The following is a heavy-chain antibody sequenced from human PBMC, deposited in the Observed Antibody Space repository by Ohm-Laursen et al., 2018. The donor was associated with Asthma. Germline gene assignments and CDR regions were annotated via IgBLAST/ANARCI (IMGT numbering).Heavy chain of an antibody. J-gene: IGHJ6*02. CDR2: INHSGST. V-gene: IGHV4-34*01. Sequence: GTLSLTCAVYGGSFSGYYWSWIRQPPGKGLEWIGEINHSGSTNYNPSLKSRVTISVDTSKNQFSLKLSSVTAADTAVYYCARWFGPKFEKRIAAAGTVIYYYGMDVWGQGTTVTVSS. CDR3: ARWFGPKFEKRIAAAGTVIYYYGMDV. D-gene: IGHD6-13*01. CDR1: GGSFSGYY.